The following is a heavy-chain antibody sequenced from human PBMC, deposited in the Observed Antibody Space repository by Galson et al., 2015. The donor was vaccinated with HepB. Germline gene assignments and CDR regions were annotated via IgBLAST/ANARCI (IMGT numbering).Heavy chain of an antibody. J-gene: IGHJ5*02. D-gene: IGHD6-19*01. CDR1: GFPFTNYA. V-gene: IGHV1-3*01. Sequence: SVKVSCKASGFPFTNYAIHWVRQAPGQRLEWMGWIILANGNTKYSQKFQGRVTFTRDTSATTAYMEVISLRSEDTADYYCARALAGARLLDLWGQGALVTVSS. CDR2: IILANGNT. CDR3: ARALAGARLLDL.